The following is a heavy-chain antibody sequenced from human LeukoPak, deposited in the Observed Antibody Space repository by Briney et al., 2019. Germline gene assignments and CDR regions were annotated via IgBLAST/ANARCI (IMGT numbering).Heavy chain of an antibody. D-gene: IGHD1-26*01. V-gene: IGHV3-21*01. CDR3: ARGSGSYEAFDI. J-gene: IGHJ3*02. Sequence: GGSLRLSCAASGFTFSSYSMNWVRQAPGKGLEWVSSISSSSSYIYYADSVKGRFTISRDNAKNSLYLQMNSLRAEDTAVYYCARGSGSYEAFDIWGQGTMVTVSS. CDR2: ISSSSSYI. CDR1: GFTFSSYS.